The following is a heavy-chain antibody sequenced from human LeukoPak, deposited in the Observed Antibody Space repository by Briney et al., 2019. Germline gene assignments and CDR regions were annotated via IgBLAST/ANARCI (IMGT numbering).Heavy chain of an antibody. J-gene: IGHJ4*02. V-gene: IGHV3-23*01. CDR2: ISGSGGST. CDR3: ANTYYYGSGSQSY. CDR1: GFTFSSYG. D-gene: IGHD3-10*01. Sequence: GGSLRLSCAASGFTFSSYGMSWVRQAPGKGLGWVSAISGSGGSTYYADSVKGRFTISRDNSKNTLYLQMNSLRAEDTAVYYCANTYYYGSGSQSYWGQGTLVTVSS.